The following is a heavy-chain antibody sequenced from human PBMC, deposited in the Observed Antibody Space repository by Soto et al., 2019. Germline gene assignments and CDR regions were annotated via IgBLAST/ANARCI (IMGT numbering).Heavy chain of an antibody. CDR3: AREAARNPGLDY. CDR2: ISYDGSNK. CDR1: GFTFSSYA. D-gene: IGHD6-6*01. J-gene: IGHJ4*02. Sequence: QVQLVESGGGVVQPGRSLRLSCAASGFTFSSYAMHWVRQAPGKGLEWVAVISYDGSNKYYADSVKGRFTISRDNSKNTQYLQMNSLRAEDTAVYYCAREAARNPGLDYWGQGTLVTVSS. V-gene: IGHV3-30-3*01.